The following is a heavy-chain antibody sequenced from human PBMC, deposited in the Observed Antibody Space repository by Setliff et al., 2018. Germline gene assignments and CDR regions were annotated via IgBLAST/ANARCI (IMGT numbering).Heavy chain of an antibody. D-gene: IGHD3-22*01. Sequence: ASVKVSCKASGYTFTSYYMHWVRQAPGQGLEWMGLINPTGGSTSYAQKFQGRVTMTRDTSTSTVFMELSSLRSEDTAVYYCARDRNDNDESSGYYYAGGYMDVWGKGTTVTVSS. V-gene: IGHV1-46*01. CDR3: ARDRNDNDESSGYYYAGGYMDV. CDR1: GYTFTSYY. J-gene: IGHJ6*03. CDR2: INPTGGST.